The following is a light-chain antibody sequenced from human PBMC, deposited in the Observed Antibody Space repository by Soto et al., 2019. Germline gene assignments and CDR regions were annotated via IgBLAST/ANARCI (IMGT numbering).Light chain of an antibody. J-gene: IGLJ2*01. CDR1: SSDVGGYKF. V-gene: IGLV2-8*01. CDR2: EVI. CDR3: SSYGGSNNLV. Sequence: QSVLTQPPSASGSPGQSVTISCTGTSSDVGGYKFVSWYQQHPGKAPKLIIYEVIKRPSGVPDRFSGSKSGNTASLTVSGLQAEGEGDYYCSSYGGSNNLVFGGGTKLTVL.